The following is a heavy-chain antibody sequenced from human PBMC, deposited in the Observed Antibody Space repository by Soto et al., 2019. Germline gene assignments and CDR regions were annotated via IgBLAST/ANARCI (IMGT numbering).Heavy chain of an antibody. D-gene: IGHD6-6*01. Sequence: PGGSLRLSCAASGFTLRGYAMDWDRQAPGKGLEYVSGISSNGVGTYYANSVQGRFTISRDNSKNTVYLQMGSLRPEDMAVYYCARRARPDFYYMDVWGKGTTVTVSS. CDR2: ISSNGVGT. CDR3: ARRARPDFYYMDV. V-gene: IGHV3-64*01. CDR1: GFTLRGYA. J-gene: IGHJ6*03.